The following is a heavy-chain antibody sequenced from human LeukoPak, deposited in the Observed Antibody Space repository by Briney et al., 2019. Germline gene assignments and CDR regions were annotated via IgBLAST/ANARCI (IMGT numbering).Heavy chain of an antibody. CDR2: IYYSGST. CDR1: GGSISSGDYY. D-gene: IGHD3-10*01. V-gene: IGHV4-30-4*01. Sequence: SETLSLTCTVSGGSISSGDYYWSWIRQPPGKGLEWIGYIYYSGSTYYNPSLKSRVTISVDTSKNQFSLKLSSVTAADTAVYYCARGYHASMVRGELLDYWGQGTLVTVSS. CDR3: ARGYHASMVRGELLDY. J-gene: IGHJ4*02.